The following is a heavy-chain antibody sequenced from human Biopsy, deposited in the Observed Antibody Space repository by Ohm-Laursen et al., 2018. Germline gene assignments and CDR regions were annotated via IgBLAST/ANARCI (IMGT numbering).Heavy chain of an antibody. V-gene: IGHV4-61*03. CDR2: IYYNGSS. J-gene: IGHJ2*01. CDR3: ARHAPSYSGSYWRYFDL. CDR1: GGSVSSGSHY. Sequence: SETLSLTCTVSGGSVSSGSHYWSWIRQPPGKGLEWIGFIYYNGSSKYNHSLKSRVTISVDTSMNHLSLRLPSVTAADTAVYYCARHAPSYSGSYWRYFDLWGRGTLVTVSS. D-gene: IGHD1-26*01.